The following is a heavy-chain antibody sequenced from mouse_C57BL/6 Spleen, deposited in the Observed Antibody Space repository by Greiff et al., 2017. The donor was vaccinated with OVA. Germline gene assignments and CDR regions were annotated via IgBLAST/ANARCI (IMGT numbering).Heavy chain of an antibody. CDR3: ARDGLRGSSFYWYFDV. D-gene: IGHD1-1*01. J-gene: IGHJ1*03. CDR1: GYTFTSYW. CDR2: IDPNSGGT. Sequence: QVQLQQPGAELVKPGASVKLSCKASGYTFTSYWMHWVKQRPGRGLEWIGRIDPNSGGTKYNEKFKSKATLTVDKPSSPASMQLSSLTSEDSAVYYGARDGLRGSSFYWYFDVWGTGTTVTVSS. V-gene: IGHV1-72*01.